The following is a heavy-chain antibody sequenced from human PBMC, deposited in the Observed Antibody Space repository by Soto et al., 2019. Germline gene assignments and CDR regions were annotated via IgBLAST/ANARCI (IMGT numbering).Heavy chain of an antibody. CDR3: AGERHYYYDSSGYKTPIH. D-gene: IGHD3-22*01. V-gene: IGHV1-46*01. J-gene: IGHJ4*02. CDR2: INPSGGST. Sequence: ASVKVSCKASGYAFTSYYMHWVRQAPGQGLEWMGIINPSGGSTSYAQKFQGRVTITADESTSTAYMELSSLRSEDTAVYYCAGERHYYYDSSGYKTPIHWGQGTLVTVSS. CDR1: GYAFTSYY.